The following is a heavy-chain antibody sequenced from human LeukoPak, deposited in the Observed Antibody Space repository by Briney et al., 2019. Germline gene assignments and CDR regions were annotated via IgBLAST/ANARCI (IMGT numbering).Heavy chain of an antibody. J-gene: IGHJ4*02. V-gene: IGHV3-33*01. D-gene: IGHD3-9*01. CDR1: GFTFSSYG. CDR3: ARDGGGVRYFDWENAPNYFDY. CDR2: IWYDRSNK. Sequence: GGSLRLSCAASGFTFSSYGMHWVRQAPGKGLEWVAVIWYDRSNKYYADSVKGRFTISRDNSKNTLYLQMNSLRAEDTAVYYCARDGGGVRYFDWENAPNYFDYWGQGTLVTVSS.